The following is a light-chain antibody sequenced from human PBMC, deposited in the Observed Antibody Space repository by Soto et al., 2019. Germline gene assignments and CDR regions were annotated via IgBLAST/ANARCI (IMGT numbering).Light chain of an antibody. CDR3: QQYDTSPHT. CDR2: GAS. V-gene: IGKV3-20*01. Sequence: IVLTQSPGTLALSPGESATLSCRASQSVSSQVAWYQQKPGQAPRLLIYGASSRATGIPDRFSGVGSETDFTLTISRLEPEDFAVYYCQQYDTSPHTFGQGTKLEIK. J-gene: IGKJ2*01. CDR1: QSVSSQ.